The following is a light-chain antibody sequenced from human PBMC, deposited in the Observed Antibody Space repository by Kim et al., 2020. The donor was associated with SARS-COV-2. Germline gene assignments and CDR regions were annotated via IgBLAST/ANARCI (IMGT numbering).Light chain of an antibody. CDR3: QQYNIWRT. V-gene: IGKV3-15*01. Sequence: LSVSPGERATLSCRARQSVSKLAWYQQRPGQAPRLLIYGASTRATGIPARFSGSGSGTEFTLTISSLQSEDFAVYYCQQYNIWRTFGQGTKVDIK. CDR1: QSVSK. CDR2: GAS. J-gene: IGKJ1*01.